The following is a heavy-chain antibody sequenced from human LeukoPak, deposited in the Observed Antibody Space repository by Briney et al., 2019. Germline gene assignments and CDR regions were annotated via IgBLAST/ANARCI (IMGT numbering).Heavy chain of an antibody. CDR1: GGSFSGYY. CDR2: INHSGST. CDR3: ASGRGSSGWYGTYYLDY. J-gene: IGHJ4*02. V-gene: IGHV4-34*01. D-gene: IGHD6-19*01. Sequence: SETLSLTCAVYGGSFSGYYWSWIRQPPGKGLEWIGEINHSGSTNYNPSLKSRVTISVDTSKNQFSLKLSSVTAADTAVYYCASGRGSSGWYGTYYLDYWGQGTLVTVSS.